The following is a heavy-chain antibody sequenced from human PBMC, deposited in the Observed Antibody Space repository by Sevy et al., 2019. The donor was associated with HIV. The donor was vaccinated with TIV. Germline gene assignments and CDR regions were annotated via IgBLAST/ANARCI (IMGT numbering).Heavy chain of an antibody. D-gene: IGHD5-12*01. J-gene: IGHJ6*03. CDR2: ISAYNGNT. V-gene: IGHV1-18*01. CDR3: ARRRDGYNYGSYYYYMDV. CDR1: GYTFTSYG. Sequence: ASVKVSCKASGYTFTSYGISWVRQAPGQGLEWMGWISAYNGNTNYSQKLQGRVTMTTDTSTSTAYMELRSLRSDDTAVYYCARRRDGYNYGSYYYYMDVWGKWTTVTDSS.